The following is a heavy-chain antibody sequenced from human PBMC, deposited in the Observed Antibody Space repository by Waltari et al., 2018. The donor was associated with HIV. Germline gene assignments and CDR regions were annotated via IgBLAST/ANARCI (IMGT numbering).Heavy chain of an antibody. V-gene: IGHV3-74*03. CDR1: GFIFGNPW. CDR2: IDRDGRVL. Sequence: MQLVESGGTQIRPGGSLRLSCVGSGFIFGNPWLHWVRQVPGKGLQWIARIDRDGRVLTNEGLVKGRFSISRDNAKNTMFLQLTSLTVADSAVYHCARDVTRDFFGVYHSLFDVWGQGTTVTVSS. D-gene: IGHD4-17*01. J-gene: IGHJ6*02. CDR3: ARDVTRDFFGVYHSLFDV.